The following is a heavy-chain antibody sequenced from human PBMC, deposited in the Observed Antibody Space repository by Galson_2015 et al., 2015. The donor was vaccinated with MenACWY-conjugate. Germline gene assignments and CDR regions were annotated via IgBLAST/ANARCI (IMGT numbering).Heavy chain of an antibody. CDR1: GFTFRQHA. CDR2: ISDSGAAT. CDR3: AKDIYMDV. Sequence: SPRLSCAVSGFTFRQHAMRWVRRGPGTGLEWVALISDSGAATHYIMSAKAQFTIIRDNSKNTLNLQMSRLRAEHTALYYCAKDIYMDVWGKGTTVSVSS. V-gene: IGHV3-23*01. J-gene: IGHJ6*03.